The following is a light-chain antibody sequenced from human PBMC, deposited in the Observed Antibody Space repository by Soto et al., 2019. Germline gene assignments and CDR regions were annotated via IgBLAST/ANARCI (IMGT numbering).Light chain of an antibody. CDR1: ENVYNY. Sequence: EIVLTQSPATLSLSPGERATLSCRASENVYNYLAWYQQIPGQPPRLLIYDASNRAAGVPGRFSGTGSGTDFTLTISSLEPEDFAVYYCLQRSDWPRTFGQGTKVEVK. CDR2: DAS. J-gene: IGKJ1*01. CDR3: LQRSDWPRT. V-gene: IGKV3-11*01.